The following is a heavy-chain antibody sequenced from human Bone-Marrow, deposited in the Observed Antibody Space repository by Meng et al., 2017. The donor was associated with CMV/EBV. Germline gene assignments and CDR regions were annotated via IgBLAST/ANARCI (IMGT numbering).Heavy chain of an antibody. Sequence: SVKVSCKASGGTFSSYAISWVRQAPGQGLEWMGGIIPIFGTANYAQKFQGRVTITTDESTSTAYMELSSLRSEDTAVYYCARGVIVVVPAAWEYYYGMDVWGQGNTVTVSS. J-gene: IGHJ6*02. D-gene: IGHD2-2*01. V-gene: IGHV1-69*05. CDR3: ARGVIVVVPAAWEYYYGMDV. CDR1: GGTFSSYA. CDR2: IIPIFGTA.